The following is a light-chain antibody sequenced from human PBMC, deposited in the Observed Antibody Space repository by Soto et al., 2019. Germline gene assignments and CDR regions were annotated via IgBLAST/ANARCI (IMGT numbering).Light chain of an antibody. CDR1: SSNIGAGYD. V-gene: IGLV1-40*01. J-gene: IGLJ1*01. CDR2: GNS. Sequence: QPVLTQPPSVSGAPGQRVTISCTGSSSNIGAGYDVHWYQQLPGTAPKLLIYGNSNRPSGVPDRFSGSKSGTSASLVITGLQAEDEADYYCQSYDSSLSGYVFGTGTKFTVL. CDR3: QSYDSSLSGYV.